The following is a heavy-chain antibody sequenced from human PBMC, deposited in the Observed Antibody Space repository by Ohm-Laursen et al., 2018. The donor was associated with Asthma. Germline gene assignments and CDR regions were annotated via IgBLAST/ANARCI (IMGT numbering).Heavy chain of an antibody. Sequence: SLRLSCAASGFTFSTSVMHWVRQAPGKGLEWVAVTSSDERNKHYADSVKGRFTISRDNSKNTLFLQMNSLRSEDTAVYSCARDFNWSYDYWGQGPLVTVSS. CDR1: GFTFSTSV. CDR2: TSSDERNK. CDR3: ARDFNWSYDY. D-gene: IGHD1-26*01. J-gene: IGHJ4*02. V-gene: IGHV3-30*04.